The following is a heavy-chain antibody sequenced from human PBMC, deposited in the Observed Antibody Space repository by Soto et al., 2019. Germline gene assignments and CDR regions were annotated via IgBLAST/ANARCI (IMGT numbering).Heavy chain of an antibody. Sequence: PSETLSLTCTVSGGSISSGGYYWSWIRQHPGKGLEWIGYIYYSGSTYYNPSLKSRVTISVDTSKNQFSLKLSSVTAADTAVYYCAGVPTYGGPIDYWGQGTLVTVFS. D-gene: IGHD4-17*01. CDR1: GGSISSGGYY. J-gene: IGHJ4*02. CDR3: AGVPTYGGPIDY. CDR2: IYYSGST. V-gene: IGHV4-31*03.